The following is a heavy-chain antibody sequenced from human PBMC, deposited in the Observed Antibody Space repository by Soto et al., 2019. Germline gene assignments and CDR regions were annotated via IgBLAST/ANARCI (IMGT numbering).Heavy chain of an antibody. CDR2: ISSSSSTI. J-gene: IGHJ4*02. Sequence: PGGSLRLSCAASGFTFSSYSMNWVRQAPGKGLEWVSYISSSSSTIYYADSVKGRFTISRDNAKNSLYLQMNSLRAEDTAVYYCARDLLSYGDYVFAYWGQGTLVTVSS. CDR3: ARDLLSYGDYVFAY. D-gene: IGHD4-17*01. CDR1: GFTFSSYS. V-gene: IGHV3-48*01.